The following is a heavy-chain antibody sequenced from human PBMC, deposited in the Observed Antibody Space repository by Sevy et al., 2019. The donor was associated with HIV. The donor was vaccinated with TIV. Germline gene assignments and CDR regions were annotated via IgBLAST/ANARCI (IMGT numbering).Heavy chain of an antibody. CDR2: ISSSSSYI. J-gene: IGHJ3*02. CDR1: GFTFSSYS. V-gene: IGHV3-21*01. D-gene: IGHD3-10*01. Sequence: GGSLRLSCAASGFTFSSYSMNWVRQAPGKGLEWVSSISSSSSYIYYADSVKGRFTISRDNAKNSLYLQMNSLRAEDAAVYYCARDETYYYGSGIPDAFDIWGQGTMVTVSS. CDR3: ARDETYYYGSGIPDAFDI.